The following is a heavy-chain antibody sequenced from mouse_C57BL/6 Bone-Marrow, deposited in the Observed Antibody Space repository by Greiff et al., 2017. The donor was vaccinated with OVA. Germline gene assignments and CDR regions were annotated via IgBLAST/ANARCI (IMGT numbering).Heavy chain of an antibody. CDR1: GFNITDDY. CDR3: TTDCAVYLCPYYAMDY. J-gene: IGHJ4*01. Sequence: EVQLQESGAELVRPGASVTLSCTASGFNITDDYMHWVKQRPEQGLEWIGWIDPENGDTEYAPKFKGKATITADTSSNTAYLQLSSLTSEDSAVYYCTTDCAVYLCPYYAMDYWGQGTAVTVSS. CDR2: IDPENGDT. V-gene: IGHV14-4*01. D-gene: IGHD5-5*01.